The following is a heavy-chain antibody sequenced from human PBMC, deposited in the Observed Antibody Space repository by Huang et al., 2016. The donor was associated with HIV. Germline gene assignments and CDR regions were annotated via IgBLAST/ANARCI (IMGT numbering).Heavy chain of an antibody. CDR2: IIPIFDTV. CDR3: ARDLTGTRAAAAGIRGDAFDV. Sequence: QVQLVQSGAEAKKPGSSVKVSCTASGGPFGRYALRWVRQAPGPGLGWMGGIIPIFDTVNYAQKFQGRVRITADASTSTAYMELTSLRSEDTAVYCCARDLTGTRAAAAGIRGDAFDVWGQGTLVTVSS. CDR1: GGPFGRYA. V-gene: IGHV1-69*13. D-gene: IGHD6-13*01. J-gene: IGHJ3*01.